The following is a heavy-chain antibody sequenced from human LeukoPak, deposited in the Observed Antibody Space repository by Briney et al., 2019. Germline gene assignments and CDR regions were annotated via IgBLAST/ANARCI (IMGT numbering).Heavy chain of an antibody. CDR2: ISGSGGST. V-gene: IGHV3-23*01. J-gene: IGHJ4*02. CDR3: AKDAPDDQKTLGRQPPYYFDY. CDR1: GFTFSSYA. Sequence: PGGSLRLSCAASGFTFSSYAMSWVRQAPGKGLEWVSAISGSGGSTYYADSVKGRFTISRDNSKNTLYLQMNSLRAEDTAVYYCAKDAPDDQKTLGRQPPYYFDYWGQGTLVTVSS. D-gene: IGHD1-1*01.